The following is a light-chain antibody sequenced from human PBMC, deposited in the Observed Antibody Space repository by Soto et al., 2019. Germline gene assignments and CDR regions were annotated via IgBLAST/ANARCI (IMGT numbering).Light chain of an antibody. J-gene: IGKJ4*01. CDR1: DDVRHD. CDR2: AAT. CDR3: QQLESYPST. Sequence: GDRVTITCRTSDDVRHDLAWFQQRPGKAPNLLIYAATRLQSGVPSRFSGSGSGTDFTLTISSLQPEDFATYYCQQLESYPSTFGGGTKVDIK. V-gene: IGKV1-6*01.